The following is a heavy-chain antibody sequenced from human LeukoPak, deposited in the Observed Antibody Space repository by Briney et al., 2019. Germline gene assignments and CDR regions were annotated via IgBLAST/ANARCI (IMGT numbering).Heavy chain of an antibody. D-gene: IGHD7-27*01. CDR2: IKQDGSEK. J-gene: IGHJ4*02. CDR3: GRFTRSGDSVY. Sequence: PGGSLRLSCAASGFTFSSYWMSWVRQAPGKGLEWVANIKQDGSEKQYVDSVKGRFAISRDNAENSLYLQTNSLKAEDTAVYYCGRFTRSGDSVYWGQGTLVTVSS. CDR1: GFTFSSYW. V-gene: IGHV3-7*04.